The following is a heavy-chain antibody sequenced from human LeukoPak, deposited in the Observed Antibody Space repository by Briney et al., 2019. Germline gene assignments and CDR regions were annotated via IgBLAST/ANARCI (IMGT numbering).Heavy chain of an antibody. CDR1: GYSFTSYW. CDR3: ARRTTYSSSWDFDY. J-gene: IGHJ4*02. D-gene: IGHD6-13*01. V-gene: IGHV5-51*01. Sequence: GESLKISCKGSGYSFTSYWIGWVRQMPGKGLEWMGIIYPGDSDTRYSPSFQGQVTVSADKSINTAYLQWSSLKASDTAMYYCARRTTYSSSWDFDYWGQGTLVTVSS. CDR2: IYPGDSDT.